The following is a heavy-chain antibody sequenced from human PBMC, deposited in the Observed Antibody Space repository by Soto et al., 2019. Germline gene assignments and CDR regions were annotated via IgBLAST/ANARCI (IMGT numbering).Heavy chain of an antibody. CDR1: GFTVSTYG. Sequence: QVQLVESGGGVVQPGRSLRLSCAVSGFTVSTYGMHWVRQAPGKGLEWVAVISRDGGTKYYADSVKGRFTISRDNSRNTLFLEMNSLRGDDMAVYYCTGVVASSYWGQGTLVTVSS. J-gene: IGHJ4*02. D-gene: IGHD2-8*02. CDR2: ISRDGGTK. CDR3: TGVVASSY. V-gene: IGHV3-30*03.